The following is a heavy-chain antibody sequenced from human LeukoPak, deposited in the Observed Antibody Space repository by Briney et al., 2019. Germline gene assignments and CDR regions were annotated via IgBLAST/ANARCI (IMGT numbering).Heavy chain of an antibody. D-gene: IGHD1-26*01. CDR1: GFTFSSYG. J-gene: IGHJ4*02. CDR3: AKDVRSGSSYFDY. Sequence: GGSLRLSCAASGFTFSSYGMHWVRQAPGKGLEWVAVIWYDGSNKYYADSVKGRFTISRDNSKNTLYLQMNSLRAEDTAVYYCAKDVRSGSSYFDYWGQGTLVTVSS. V-gene: IGHV3-33*06. CDR2: IWYDGSNK.